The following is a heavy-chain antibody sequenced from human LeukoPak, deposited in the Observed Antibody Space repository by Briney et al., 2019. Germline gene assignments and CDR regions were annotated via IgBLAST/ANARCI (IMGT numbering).Heavy chain of an antibody. D-gene: IGHD1-7*01. J-gene: IGHJ5*02. CDR1: GGTFSSYG. V-gene: IGHV1-69*04. CDR3: ARAGQAGQNYFDP. CDR2: INPLLDIA. Sequence: SVKVSCKASGGTFSSYGFSWVRQAPGQGLEWMGRINPLLDIANYAQKFQGRLAITADKSTSTTYMELTHLRPDDTAVYYCARAGQAGQNYFDPWGQGTLVIVSS.